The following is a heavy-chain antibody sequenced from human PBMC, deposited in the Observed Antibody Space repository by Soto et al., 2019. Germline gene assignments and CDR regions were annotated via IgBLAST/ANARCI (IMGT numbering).Heavy chain of an antibody. V-gene: IGHV1-18*01. J-gene: IGHJ4*02. D-gene: IGHD2-15*01. CDR2: ISAYNGNT. CDR1: GYSFTSYG. CDR3: ARDLRYCSGGSCYPPLGY. Sequence: PGESLKISCKGSGYSFTSYGISWVRQAPGQGLEWMGWISAYNGNTNYAQKLQGRVTMTTDTSTSTAYMELRSLRSDDTAVYYCARDLRYCSGGSCYPPLGYWGQGTLVTVSS.